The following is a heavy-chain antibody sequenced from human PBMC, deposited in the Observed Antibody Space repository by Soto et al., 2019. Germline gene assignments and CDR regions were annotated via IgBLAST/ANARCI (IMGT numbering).Heavy chain of an antibody. CDR1: GYTFSSYD. CDR2: ISPYNGNT. Sequence: QGQLVQSGAEVKKPGASVKVSCKTAGYTFSSYDIGWVRQAPGQGLEWMGWISPYNGNTNYAQKFQGRVTMTTDISTKTAYMALRSLRSDDTAVYYCAREDRYYGMDVWGKGTTVTVSS. V-gene: IGHV1-18*01. J-gene: IGHJ6*04. D-gene: IGHD2-15*01. CDR3: AREDRYYGMDV.